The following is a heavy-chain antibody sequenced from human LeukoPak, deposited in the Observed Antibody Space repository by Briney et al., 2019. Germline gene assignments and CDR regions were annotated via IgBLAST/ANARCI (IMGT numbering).Heavy chain of an antibody. CDR2: ISGSGGST. CDR3: AKPEGPLMVYFALDY. CDR1: GFTFSSYA. J-gene: IGHJ4*02. Sequence: PGGSLRLSCAASGFTFSSYAMSWVRQAPGKGLEWVSAISGSGGSTYYADSVKGRFTISRDNSKNTLYLQMNSLRAEDTAVYYCAKPEGPLMVYFALDYWGQGTLATVSS. D-gene: IGHD2-8*01. V-gene: IGHV3-23*01.